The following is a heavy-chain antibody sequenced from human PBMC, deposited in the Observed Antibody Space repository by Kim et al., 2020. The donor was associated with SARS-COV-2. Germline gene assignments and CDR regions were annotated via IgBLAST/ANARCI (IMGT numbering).Heavy chain of an antibody. Sequence: SLRLSCAASGFTFDDYAMHWVRQAPGKGLEWVSGISWNSGSIGYADSVKGRFTISRDNAKNSLYLQMNSLRAEDTALYYCAKVRYSSSWYLGRGFDYWGQGTLVTVSS. D-gene: IGHD6-13*01. CDR1: GFTFDDYA. CDR3: AKVRYSSSWYLGRGFDY. V-gene: IGHV3-9*01. CDR2: ISWNSGSI. J-gene: IGHJ4*02.